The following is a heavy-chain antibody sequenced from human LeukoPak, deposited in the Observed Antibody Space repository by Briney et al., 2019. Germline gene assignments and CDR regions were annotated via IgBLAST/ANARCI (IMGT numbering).Heavy chain of an antibody. Sequence: GGSLRLSCAASGFTFDGYAMHWVRQAPGKGLEWVSGISWNSGSIGYADSVKGRFTISRDNAKNSLYLQMNSLRAEDTALYYCTTDFTKTPKPDPLDYWGQGTLVTVSS. CDR1: GFTFDGYA. CDR3: TTDFTKTPKPDPLDY. D-gene: IGHD4-23*01. J-gene: IGHJ4*02. V-gene: IGHV3-9*01. CDR2: ISWNSGSI.